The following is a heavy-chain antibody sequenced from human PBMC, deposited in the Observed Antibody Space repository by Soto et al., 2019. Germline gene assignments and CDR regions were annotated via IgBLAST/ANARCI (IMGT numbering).Heavy chain of an antibody. CDR2: ISYDGGNK. CDR1: GFTFSSYG. J-gene: IGHJ3*02. Sequence: GGSLRLSCAASGFTFSSYGMHWVRQAPGKGLEWVAVISYDGGNKYYADSVKGRFTISRDNSKNTLYLQMNSLRAEDTAVYYCAKEDGDAFDIWGQGTMVTVSS. V-gene: IGHV3-30*18. CDR3: AKEDGDAFDI.